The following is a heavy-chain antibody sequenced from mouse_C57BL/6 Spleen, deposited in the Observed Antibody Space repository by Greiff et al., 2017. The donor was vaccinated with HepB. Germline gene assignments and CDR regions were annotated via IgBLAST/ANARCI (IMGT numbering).Heavy chain of an antibody. CDR2: IYPGDGDT. V-gene: IGHV1-80*01. J-gene: IGHJ2*01. CDR3: ARAGYYGREGYYFDY. CDR1: GYAFSSYW. Sequence: QVQLQQSGAELVKPGASVKISCKASGYAFSSYWMNWVKQRPGKGLEWIGQIYPGDGDTNYNGKFKGKATLTADKSSSTAYMQLSSLTSEDSAVYFCARAGYYGREGYYFDYWGQGTTLTVSS. D-gene: IGHD1-1*01.